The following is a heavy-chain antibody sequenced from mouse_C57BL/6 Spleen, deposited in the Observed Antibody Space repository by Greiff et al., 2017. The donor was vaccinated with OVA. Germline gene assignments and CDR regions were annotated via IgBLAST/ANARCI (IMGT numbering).Heavy chain of an antibody. CDR2: INYDGSST. D-gene: IGHD2-10*01. CDR1: GFTFSDYY. J-gene: IGHJ4*01. CDR3: ARSPLPYAMDY. Sequence: KVVESAGGLVQPGSSMKLSCTASGFTFSDYYMAWVRQVPEKGLEWVANINYDGSSTYYLDSLKSRFIISRDNAKNILYLQMSSLKSEDTATYYCARSPLPYAMDYWGQGTSVTVSS. V-gene: IGHV5-16*01.